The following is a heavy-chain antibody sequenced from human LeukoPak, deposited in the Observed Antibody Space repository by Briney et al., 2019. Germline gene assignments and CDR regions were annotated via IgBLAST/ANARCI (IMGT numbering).Heavy chain of an antibody. CDR3: ASHLEMATTGNFGY. CDR1: GGSFSGYY. V-gene: IGHV4-34*01. CDR2: INHSGST. D-gene: IGHD5-24*01. J-gene: IGHJ4*02. Sequence: SETLSLTCAVYGGSFSGYYWSWIRQPPGKGLEWFGEINHSGSTSYNPSLKSRVTISVDTSKNQFSLKLSSVTAAGTAVYYCASHLEMATTGNFGYWGQGTLVTVSS.